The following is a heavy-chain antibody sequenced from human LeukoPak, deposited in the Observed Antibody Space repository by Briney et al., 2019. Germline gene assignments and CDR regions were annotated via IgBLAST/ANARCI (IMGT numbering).Heavy chain of an antibody. CDR3: ARTPIAAAPLFDY. CDR2: TYYRSKWYN. Sequence: SQTLSLTCAISGDSVSSNSAAWNWTRQSPSRGLEWLGRTYYRSKWYNDYAVSVKSRITINPDTSKNQFSLQLNSVTPEDTAVYYCARTPIAAAPLFDYWGQGTLVTVSS. D-gene: IGHD6-13*01. CDR1: GDSVSSNSAA. J-gene: IGHJ4*02. V-gene: IGHV6-1*01.